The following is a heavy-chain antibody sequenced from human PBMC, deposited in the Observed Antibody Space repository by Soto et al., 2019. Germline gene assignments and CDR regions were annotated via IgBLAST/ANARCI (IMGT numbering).Heavy chain of an antibody. J-gene: IGHJ6*02. CDR2: ISAYNGDT. V-gene: IGHV1-18*01. CDR1: GYTFTTYG. D-gene: IGHD5-18*01. Sequence: QVQLVQSGAEVKKPGASVKVSCKASGYTFTTYGISWVRQAPGQGLEWMGWISAYNGDTNYAQNLQGRVTMTTATSTTTAYMELRSLRSDDTAVYYCAREARGNSRVYYYYGMDVWGQGTTVTVSS. CDR3: AREARGNSRVYYYYGMDV.